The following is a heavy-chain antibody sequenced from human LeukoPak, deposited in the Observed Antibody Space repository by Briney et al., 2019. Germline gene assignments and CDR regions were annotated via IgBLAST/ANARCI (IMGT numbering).Heavy chain of an antibody. CDR1: GYTFTNYG. J-gene: IGHJ4*02. CDR2: ISAYNGNT. Sequence: ASVKVSCKASGYTFTNYGISWVRQAPGQGLEWMGWISAYNGNTNYAQKLQGRVTMTTDTSTSTAYMELRSLRSDDTAVYYCAGAHGYDSSGYSEAYFDYWGQGTLVTVSS. V-gene: IGHV1-18*01. D-gene: IGHD3-22*01. CDR3: AGAHGYDSSGYSEAYFDY.